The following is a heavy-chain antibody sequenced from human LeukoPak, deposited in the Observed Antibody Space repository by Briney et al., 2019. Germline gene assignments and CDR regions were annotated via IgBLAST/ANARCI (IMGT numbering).Heavy chain of an antibody. CDR1: GGSISSYY. Sequence: SEPLSLTCTVPGGSISSYYWSWIRQRPGKGLEWIGYIYTSGSTNYNPSLKNRVTMSVDTSKNQFSLKLSSVTAADTAVYYCARGYDFAWFDPWGQGTLVTVSS. D-gene: IGHD3/OR15-3a*01. J-gene: IGHJ5*02. CDR3: ARGYDFAWFDP. CDR2: IYTSGST. V-gene: IGHV4-4*09.